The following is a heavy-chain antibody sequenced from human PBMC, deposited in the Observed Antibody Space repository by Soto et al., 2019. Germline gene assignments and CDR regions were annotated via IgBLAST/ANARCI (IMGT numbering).Heavy chain of an antibody. CDR2: ITSSSGHI. Sequence: GGSLRLSCEASGFTLTTYTMNWVRQASGKGLEWVSSITSSSGHIYYADSVKGRFTISRDSARNSLYLQMNSLRAEDTAVYYCVRERGLSSFYGMDVWGQGTTVTVSS. D-gene: IGHD3-10*01. CDR3: VRERGLSSFYGMDV. J-gene: IGHJ6*02. CDR1: GFTLTTYT. V-gene: IGHV3-21*01.